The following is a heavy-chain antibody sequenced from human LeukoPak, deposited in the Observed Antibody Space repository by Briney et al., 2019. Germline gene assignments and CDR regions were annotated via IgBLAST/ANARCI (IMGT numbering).Heavy chain of an antibody. V-gene: IGHV1-2*06. D-gene: IGHD5-12*01. CDR1: GYTFTGYF. Sequence: ASVKVSCKTSGYTFTGYFTHWVRQAPGQGLEWMGRINPNSGGTNYAQKFQGRVTMTRDTSISTAYMELSRLRSDDTAVYYCARDSGYDSRNYYYYYMHVWGKGTTVTVSS. CDR2: INPNSGGT. J-gene: IGHJ6*03. CDR3: ARDSGYDSRNYYYYYMHV.